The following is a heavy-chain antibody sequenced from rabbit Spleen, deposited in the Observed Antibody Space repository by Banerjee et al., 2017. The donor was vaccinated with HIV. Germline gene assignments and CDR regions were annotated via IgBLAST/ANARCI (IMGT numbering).Heavy chain of an antibody. Sequence: QQLVKSGGGLVKPGASLTLTCKASGVSFSRSYYMSWVRQAPGKGLEWIASIGTISGSTYHASWAKGRFTFSKTSSTTVTLQMTSLTAADTATYFCARDSGTSFSTYGMDLWGPGTLVTVS. V-gene: IGHV1S40*01. J-gene: IGHJ6*01. CDR3: ARDSGTSFSTYGMDL. D-gene: IGHD8-1*01. CDR1: GVSFSRSYY. CDR2: IGTISGST.